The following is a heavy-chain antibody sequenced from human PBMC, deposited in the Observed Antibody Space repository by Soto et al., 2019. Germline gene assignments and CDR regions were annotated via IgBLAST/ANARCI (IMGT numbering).Heavy chain of an antibody. CDR3: ASREADILTIYSESMDV. CDR1: GHTFTSYY. Sequence: ASVKVSCKASGHTFTSYYMHWVRQAPGQGLEWIGIINLSAGSTSYAQKFQGRVTITRDTSTSTVYMDMSSLRSEDTAVYYCASREADILTIYSESMDVWGQGTMVTVSS. D-gene: IGHD3-9*01. V-gene: IGHV1-46*01. CDR2: INLSAGST. J-gene: IGHJ6*02.